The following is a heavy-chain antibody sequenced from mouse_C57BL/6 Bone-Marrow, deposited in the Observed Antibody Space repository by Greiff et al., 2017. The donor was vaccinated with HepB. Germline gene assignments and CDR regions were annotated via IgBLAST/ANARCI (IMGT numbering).Heavy chain of an antibody. CDR1: GYTFTSYG. CDR2: IYPRSGNT. CDR3: AREGNGYYPYYYAMDY. V-gene: IGHV1-81*01. D-gene: IGHD2-3*01. J-gene: IGHJ4*01. Sequence: VQLQQSGAELARPGASVKLSCKASGYTFTSYGISWVKQRTGQGLEWIGEIYPRSGNTYYNEKFKGKATLTADKSSSTAYMELRSLTSEDSAVYFCAREGNGYYPYYYAMDYWGQGTSVTVSS.